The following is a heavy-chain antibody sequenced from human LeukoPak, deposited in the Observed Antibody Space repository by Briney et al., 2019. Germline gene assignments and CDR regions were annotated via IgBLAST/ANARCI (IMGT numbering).Heavy chain of an antibody. CDR3: AKDWYDFWSGYYPSHYYYYMDV. CDR1: GFTFSSYA. V-gene: IGHV3-23*01. D-gene: IGHD3-3*01. Sequence: GGSLRLSCAASGFTFSSYAMSWVRHAPGKGRGWVSAISGSGGSTYYADSVKGRFTISRDNSKNTLYLQMNSLRAEDTAVYYCAKDWYDFWSGYYPSHYYYYMDVWGQGTTVTVSS. J-gene: IGHJ6*03. CDR2: ISGSGGST.